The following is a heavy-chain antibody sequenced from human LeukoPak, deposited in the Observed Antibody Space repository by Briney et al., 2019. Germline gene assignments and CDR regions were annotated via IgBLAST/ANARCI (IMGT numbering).Heavy chain of an antibody. Sequence: GESLKISCKGSGYIFTSYWIGWVRQMPGKGLEWMGIIYPGDSDTRYSPSFQGRVTISADKYISTAYLQWSSLKPSDTAMFYCARQPDSSGSPLYWGQGTLVSVSS. CDR2: IYPGDSDT. V-gene: IGHV5-51*01. CDR3: ARQPDSSGSPLY. CDR1: GYIFTSYW. J-gene: IGHJ4*02. D-gene: IGHD3-22*01.